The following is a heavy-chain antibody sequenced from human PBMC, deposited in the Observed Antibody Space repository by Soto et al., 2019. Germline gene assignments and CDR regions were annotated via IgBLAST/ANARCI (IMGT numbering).Heavy chain of an antibody. CDR3: AGATPTYYYDSSGFDY. J-gene: IGHJ4*02. Sequence: SETLSLTCTVSGGSISSGGYYWSWIRQHPGKGLEWIGYIYYSGSTYYNPSLKSRVTISVDTSKNQFSLKLSSVTAADTAVYHCAGATPTYYYDSSGFDYWGQGTLVTVSS. CDR2: IYYSGST. CDR1: GGSISSGGYY. V-gene: IGHV4-31*03. D-gene: IGHD3-22*01.